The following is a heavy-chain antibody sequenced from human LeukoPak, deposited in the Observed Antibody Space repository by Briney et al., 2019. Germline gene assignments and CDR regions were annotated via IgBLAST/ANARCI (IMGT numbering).Heavy chain of an antibody. J-gene: IGHJ5*02. CDR1: SDSISDYY. V-gene: IGHV4-59*08. CDR3: VRVHYSSGSLSSWFDP. Sequence: KSSETLSLTCTVSSDSISDYYWGWIRQPPGKGLEWIGYISYSGGVSYNPSLKPPVTISLDTSRNQVSLKLSSVTAAGTAIYYCVRVHYSSGSLSSWFDPWGRGILVTVSS. D-gene: IGHD3-10*01. CDR2: ISYSGGV.